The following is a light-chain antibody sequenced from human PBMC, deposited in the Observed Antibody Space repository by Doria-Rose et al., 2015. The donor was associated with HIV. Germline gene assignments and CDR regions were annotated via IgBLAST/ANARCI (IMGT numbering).Light chain of an antibody. V-gene: IGKV3-11*01. CDR3: QQRSSWPRT. CDR2: TAS. CDR1: QSINDE. Sequence: TQSPATLSLSPGERATLSCRASQSINDELAWFQQKPGQAPRLLIYTASNRASGIPARFSGSGSGTDFTLTISSLEPEDFAVYFCQQRSSWPRTFGQGTKVETK. J-gene: IGKJ1*01.